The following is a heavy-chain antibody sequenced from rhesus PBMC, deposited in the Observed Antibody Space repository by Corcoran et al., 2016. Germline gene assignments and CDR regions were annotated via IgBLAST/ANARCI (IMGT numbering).Heavy chain of an antibody. D-gene: IGHD3-3*01. J-gene: IGHJ4*01. CDR2: ISATGGSS. CDR3: ARGIYYFDS. V-gene: IGHV4-160*01. CDR1: GGSLKNNY. Sequence: QVQLQESGPGLVKPSETLSLTCAVSGGSLKNNYWTWIRQSPGKGLEWIGYISATGGSSDHNPPLRIRVTMSTDTSKNQFSLNLSSLTAADTAVYYGARGIYYFDSWGQGVLVTVSS.